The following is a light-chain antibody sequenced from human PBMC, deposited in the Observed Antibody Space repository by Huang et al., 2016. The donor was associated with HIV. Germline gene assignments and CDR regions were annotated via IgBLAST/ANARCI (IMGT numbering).Light chain of an antibody. J-gene: IGKJ1*01. V-gene: IGKV4-1*01. CDR2: WAS. Sequence: DIVLTQSPHSLAVSLGERASLSCRSSQSVYSTSTSKDYMAWFQQKPGQPPKLLLFWASTREAGVPDRFSGSGSGTHFTLTIANLEAEDAAIYYCQQYYSSPQTFGQGTRVEVK. CDR3: QQYYSSPQT. CDR1: QSVYSTSTSKDY.